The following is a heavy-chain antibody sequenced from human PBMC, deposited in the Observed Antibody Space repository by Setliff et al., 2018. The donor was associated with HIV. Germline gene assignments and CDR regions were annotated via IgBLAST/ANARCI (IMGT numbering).Heavy chain of an antibody. Sequence: SETLSLTCSVSGGSIEFSSYYWGWIRQPPGKGLEWIGSVYYSGSTYYNPSLKSRLTISVDTSTNKFSLKLSSVTAADTAVYYCARLKLSGVIDYWGQGTLVTVSS. V-gene: IGHV4-39*01. J-gene: IGHJ4*02. D-gene: IGHD2-8*01. CDR2: VYYSGST. CDR3: ARLKLSGVIDY. CDR1: GGSIEFSSYY.